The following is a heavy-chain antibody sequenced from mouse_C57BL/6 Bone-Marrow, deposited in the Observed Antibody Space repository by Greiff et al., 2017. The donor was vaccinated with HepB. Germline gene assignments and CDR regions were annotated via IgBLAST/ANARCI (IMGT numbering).Heavy chain of an antibody. CDR2: IYPGDGDT. CDR1: GYAFSSSW. V-gene: IGHV1-82*01. D-gene: IGHD1-1*02. J-gene: IGHJ2*01. CDR3: ARLVLRNY. Sequence: VQLQQSGPELVKPGASVKISCKASGYAFSSSWMNWVKQRPGKGLEWIGRIYPGDGDTNYNGKFKGKATLTADKSSSTAYIQLSSLTSEDSAVYFCARLVLRNYWGQGTTLTVSS.